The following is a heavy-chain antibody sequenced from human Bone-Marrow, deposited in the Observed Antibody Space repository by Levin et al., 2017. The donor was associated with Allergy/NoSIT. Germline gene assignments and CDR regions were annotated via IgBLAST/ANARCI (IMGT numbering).Heavy chain of an antibody. CDR1: GFTFSRYW. J-gene: IGHJ4*02. V-gene: IGHV3-7*01. CDR3: YTASPDY. CDR2: IKQDGSEK. Sequence: RAGGSLRLSCVTSGFTFSRYWMSWVRQAPGKGLEWVANIKQDGSEKNYVGSVKGRFTISRDNAKNSLYLQMNSLRDEDTAVYYCYTASPDYWGQGTLVTVSS. D-gene: IGHD2-2*02.